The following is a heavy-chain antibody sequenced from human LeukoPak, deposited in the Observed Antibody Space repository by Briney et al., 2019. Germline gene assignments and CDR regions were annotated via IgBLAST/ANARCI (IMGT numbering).Heavy chain of an antibody. J-gene: IGHJ6*04. D-gene: IGHD2-21*01. CDR3: ARPGCGGNCYYRMDV. V-gene: IGHV1-46*01. CDR1: GYTFTSYY. Sequence: ASVKVSCKASGYTFTSYYMHWVRQAPGQGLEWMGIINPSGGSTSYAQKFQGRVTMTRDTSTSTVYMELSSLRSEDTAVYYCARPGCGGNCYYRMDVWGKGTTVTVSS. CDR2: INPSGGST.